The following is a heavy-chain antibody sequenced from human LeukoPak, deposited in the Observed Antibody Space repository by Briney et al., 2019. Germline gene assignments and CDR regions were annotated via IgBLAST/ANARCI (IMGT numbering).Heavy chain of an antibody. CDR2: ISAYNGNT. Sequence: ASVKVSCKASGYTFTSYGISWVRQAPGQGLEGMGWISAYNGNTNYAQKLQGRVTMTTDTSTSTAYMELRSLRSDDTAVYYCARDAMPGGPHGYWGQGTLVTVSS. CDR1: GYTFTSYG. J-gene: IGHJ4*02. D-gene: IGHD2-2*01. CDR3: ARDAMPGGPHGY. V-gene: IGHV1-18*01.